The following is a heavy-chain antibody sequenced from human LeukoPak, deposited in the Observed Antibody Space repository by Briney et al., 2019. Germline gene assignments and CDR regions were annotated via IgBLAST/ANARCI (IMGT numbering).Heavy chain of an antibody. CDR3: ARGGGGRSY. D-gene: IGHD2-15*01. CDR2: IIPIFGTA. CDR1: GYTFTSYG. V-gene: IGHV1-69*05. J-gene: IGHJ4*02. Sequence: GASVKVSCKASGYTFTSYGISWVRQAPGQGLEWMGGIIPIFGTANYAQKFQGRVTITTDESTSIAYMELSSLRSEDTAVYYCARGGGGRSYWGQGTLVTVSS.